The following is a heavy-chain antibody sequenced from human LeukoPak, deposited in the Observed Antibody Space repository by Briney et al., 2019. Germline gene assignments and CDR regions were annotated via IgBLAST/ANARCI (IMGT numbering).Heavy chain of an antibody. V-gene: IGHV1-18*01. J-gene: IGHJ4*02. Sequence: ASVRVSCKASGYTFTSYGISWVRQAPGQGLEWMGWISIYDGKTLYAQKFQGRVTMTTDTSTSTAYMELRSLRSDDTAVYYCARGVRENRSWYTVHFDYWGQGTLVTVSS. CDR3: ARGVRENRSWYTVHFDY. CDR1: GYTFTSYG. CDR2: ISIYDGKT. D-gene: IGHD2-2*02.